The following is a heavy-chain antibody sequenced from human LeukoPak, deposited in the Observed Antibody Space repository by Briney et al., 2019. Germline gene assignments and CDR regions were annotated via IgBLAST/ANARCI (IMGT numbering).Heavy chain of an antibody. CDR3: ARDLKLLWFGELPTFGY. V-gene: IGHV1-2*02. CDR2: INPNSGGT. CDR1: GYTFTGYY. D-gene: IGHD3-10*01. Sequence: ASVKVSCKASGYTFTGYYMHWVRQAPGQGLEWMGWINPNSGGTNYAQKFQGRVTMTRDTSISTAYMELSRLRSDDTAVYYCARDLKLLWFGELPTFGYWGQGTPVTVSS. J-gene: IGHJ4*02.